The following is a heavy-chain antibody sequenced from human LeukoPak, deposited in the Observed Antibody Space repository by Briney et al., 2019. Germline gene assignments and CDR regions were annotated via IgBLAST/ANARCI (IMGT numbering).Heavy chain of an antibody. D-gene: IGHD4-23*01. J-gene: IGHJ4*02. CDR2: IYTSGST. CDR3: AREEGNYGGNSDYFDY. CDR1: GGSISSGSYY. Sequence: SQTLSLTCTVSGGSISSGSYYWSWIRQPAGKGLEWIGRIYTSGSTNYNPSLKSRVTISVDTSKNQFSLKLSSVTAADTAVYSGAREEGNYGGNSDYFDYWAREPWSPSPQ. V-gene: IGHV4-61*02.